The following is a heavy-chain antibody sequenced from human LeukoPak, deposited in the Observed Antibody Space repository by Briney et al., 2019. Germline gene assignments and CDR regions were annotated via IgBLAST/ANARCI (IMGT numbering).Heavy chain of an antibody. D-gene: IGHD6-13*01. J-gene: IGHJ6*03. CDR2: INPSSGGA. CDR1: GHTRNINV. Sequence: GASVKVSCKASGHTRNINVMNWVRQAPGQGLEWMGWINPSSGGAKYAQNFQGRVIITTDTSISTAYMELSSLRSDDTAVYYCARSSPPTYYHFYYYMDVWGKGSTVTVSS. CDR3: ARSSPPTYYHFYYYMDV. V-gene: IGHV1-2*02.